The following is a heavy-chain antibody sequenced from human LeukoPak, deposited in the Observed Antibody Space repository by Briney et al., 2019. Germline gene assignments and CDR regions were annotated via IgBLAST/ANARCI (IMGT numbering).Heavy chain of an antibody. CDR1: GFTFSSYS. CDR3: ARDYASDY. Sequence: GGSLRLSCAASGFTFSSYSMNWVRQAPGKGLEWVSSISSSSSYRYYADSVTGRFTISRDNAKNSLFLQMDSLRAEDTAVYYCARDYASDYWGQGTLVTVSS. CDR2: ISSSSSYR. D-gene: IGHD3-10*01. V-gene: IGHV3-21*01. J-gene: IGHJ4*02.